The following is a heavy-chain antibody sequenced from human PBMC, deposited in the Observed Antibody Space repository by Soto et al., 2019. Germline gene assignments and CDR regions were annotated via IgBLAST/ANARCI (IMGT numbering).Heavy chain of an antibody. CDR3: AKDLGYCSGGSCDFYGMDV. CDR2: ISGSGGST. D-gene: IGHD2-15*01. J-gene: IGHJ6*02. CDR1: GFTFSSYA. V-gene: IGHV3-23*01. Sequence: GSLRLSCAASGFTFSSYAMSWVRQAPGKGLEWVSAISGSGGSTYYADSVKGRFTISRDNSKNTLYLQMNSLRAEDTAVYYCAKDLGYCSGGSCDFYGMDVWGQGTTVTVSS.